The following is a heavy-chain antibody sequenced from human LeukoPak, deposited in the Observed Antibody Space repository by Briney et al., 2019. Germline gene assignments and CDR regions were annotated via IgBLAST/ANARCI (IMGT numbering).Heavy chain of an antibody. CDR3: ARGSQSLGYCSGGSCRAKIFDY. CDR1: GGSFSGYY. Sequence: SETLSLTCAVYGGSFSGYYWSWIRQPPGKGLEWIGEINHSGSTNYNPSLKSRVTISVDTSKNQFSLKLSSVTAADTAVYYCARGSQSLGYCSGGSCRAKIFDYWGQGTLVT. J-gene: IGHJ4*02. CDR2: INHSGST. V-gene: IGHV4-34*01. D-gene: IGHD2-15*01.